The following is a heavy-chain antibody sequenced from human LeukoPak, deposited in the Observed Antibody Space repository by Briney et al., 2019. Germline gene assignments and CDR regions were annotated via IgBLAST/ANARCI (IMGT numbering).Heavy chain of an antibody. D-gene: IGHD2-15*01. V-gene: IGHV4-34*01. CDR3: AREEDCSGGICYLGNAFDI. CDR1: GGSSSGFY. CDR2: INHSGST. Sequence: PSETLSLTCAVYGGSSSGFYWSWLRQPPGKGLEWIGEINHSGSTNYNASLKSRVTISVDTSKDQFSLKLSSVTAADTAVYYCAREEDCSGGICYLGNAFDIRGQGTMVTVSS. J-gene: IGHJ3*02.